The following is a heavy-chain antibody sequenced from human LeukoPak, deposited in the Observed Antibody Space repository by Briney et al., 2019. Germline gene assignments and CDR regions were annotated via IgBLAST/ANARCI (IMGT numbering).Heavy chain of an antibody. D-gene: IGHD3-3*01. CDR1: GYTFTSYY. CDR3: ARPHVRFLEWSSFDY. V-gene: IGHV1-46*01. CDR2: INPSGGST. Sequence: ASVKVSCKASGYTFTSYYMHWVRQAPGQGLEWMGIINPSGGSTSYAQKFQGRVTMTRDMSTSTVYMELSSLRSEDTAVYYCARPHVRFLEWSSFDYWGQGTLVTVSS. J-gene: IGHJ4*02.